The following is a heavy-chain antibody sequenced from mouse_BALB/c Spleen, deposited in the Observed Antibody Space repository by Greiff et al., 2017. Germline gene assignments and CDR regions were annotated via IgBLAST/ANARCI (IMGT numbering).Heavy chain of an antibody. CDR3: ALNYDRFAY. D-gene: IGHD2-4*01. V-gene: IGHV1S137*01. CDR2: ISTYYGDA. Sequence: QVQLQQSGAELVRPGVSVKISCKGSGYTFTDYAMHWVKQSHAKSLEWIGVISTYYGDASYNQKFKGKATMTVDKSSSTAYMELARLTSEDSAIYYCALNYDRFAYWGQGTLVTVS. CDR1: GYTFTDYA. J-gene: IGHJ3*01.